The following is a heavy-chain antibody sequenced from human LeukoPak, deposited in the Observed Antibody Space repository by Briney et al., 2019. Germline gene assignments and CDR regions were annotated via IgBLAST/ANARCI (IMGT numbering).Heavy chain of an antibody. CDR3: ARGAWTAYYLDY. V-gene: IGHV3-21*01. Sequence: PGGSLRLSCVASGFTFSSYSMNWVRQAPGKGLEWVSSISSSSSYIYYADSVKGRFTISRDNAKNTVYLQMNSLRAEDTAVYYCARGAWTAYYLDYWGQGTLVTVSS. J-gene: IGHJ4*02. D-gene: IGHD3/OR15-3a*01. CDR1: GFTFSSYS. CDR2: ISSSSSYI.